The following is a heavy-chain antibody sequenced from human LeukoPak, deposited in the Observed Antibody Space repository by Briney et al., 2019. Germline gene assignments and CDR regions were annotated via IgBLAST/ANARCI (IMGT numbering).Heavy chain of an antibody. CDR1: GDSISSGDYY. Sequence: PSETLSLTCTVSGDSISSGDYYWSWIRQPAGKGLEWIGRISSSGNTYYNASLKSQVSISIDTSKNRFSLKLTSVTAADTAVYYCARQTGSGLFILPGGQGTLVTVSS. D-gene: IGHD3/OR15-3a*01. CDR2: ISSSGNT. CDR3: ARQTGSGLFILP. V-gene: IGHV4-39*01. J-gene: IGHJ4*02.